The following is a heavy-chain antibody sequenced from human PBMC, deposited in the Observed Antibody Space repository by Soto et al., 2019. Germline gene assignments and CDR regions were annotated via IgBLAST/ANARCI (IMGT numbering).Heavy chain of an antibody. V-gene: IGHV3-48*03. CDR2: ISSSGSTI. CDR1: GFTFSSYE. D-gene: IGHD3-3*01. J-gene: IGHJ6*02. Sequence: PVGSLRLSCAASGFTFSSYEMNWVRQAPGKGLEWVSYISSSGSTIYYADSVKGRFTISRDNAKNSLYLQMNSLRAEDTAVYYCARGSTYYDFWSGFYGMDVWGQGTTLTVYS. CDR3: ARGSTYYDFWSGFYGMDV.